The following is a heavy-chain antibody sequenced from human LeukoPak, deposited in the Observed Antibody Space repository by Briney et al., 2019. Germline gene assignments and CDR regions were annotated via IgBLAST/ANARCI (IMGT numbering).Heavy chain of an antibody. J-gene: IGHJ3*02. D-gene: IGHD6-19*01. CDR2: ISGSGGST. CDR3: ARVPRPKYSSGWDGAFDI. CDR1: GFTVSSNY. V-gene: IGHV3-23*01. Sequence: GGSLRLSCAASGFTVSSNYMSWVRQAPGKGLEWVSAISGSGGSTYYADSVKGRFTISRDNSKNTLYLQMNSLRAEDMAVYYCARVPRPKYSSGWDGAFDIWGQGTMVTVSS.